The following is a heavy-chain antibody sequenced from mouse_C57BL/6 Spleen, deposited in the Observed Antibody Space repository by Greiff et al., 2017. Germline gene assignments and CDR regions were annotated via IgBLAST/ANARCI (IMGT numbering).Heavy chain of an antibody. CDR1: GYTFTDYY. CDR3: ASPFGTTAEGYFDY. V-gene: IGHV1-26*01. CDR2: INPNNGGT. D-gene: IGHD1-2*01. J-gene: IGHJ2*01. Sequence: EVKLQQSGPELVKPGASVKISCKASGYTFTDYYMNWVKQSHGKSLEWIGDINPNNGGTSYNQKFKGKATLTVAKSSSTAYMELRSLTSEDSAVYYCASPFGTTAEGYFDYWGQGTTLTVSS.